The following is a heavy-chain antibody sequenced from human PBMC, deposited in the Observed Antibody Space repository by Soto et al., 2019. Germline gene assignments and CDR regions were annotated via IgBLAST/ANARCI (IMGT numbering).Heavy chain of an antibody. CDR3: ARGSRGYSSSYYFDY. D-gene: IGHD6-6*01. CDR2: MNPNSGNT. Sequence: ASVKVSCKASGYTFTSYDINWVRQATGRGLEWMGWMNPNSGNTGYAQKFQGRVTMTRNTSISTAYMELSSLRSEDTAVYYCARGSRGYSSSYYFDYWGQGTLVTVSS. J-gene: IGHJ4*02. V-gene: IGHV1-8*01. CDR1: GYTFTSYD.